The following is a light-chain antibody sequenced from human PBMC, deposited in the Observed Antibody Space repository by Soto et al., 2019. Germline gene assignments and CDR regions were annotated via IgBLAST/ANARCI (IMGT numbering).Light chain of an antibody. J-gene: IGLJ1*01. V-gene: IGLV2-8*01. CDR3: SSYAGSNNLRV. CDR2: EVS. Sequence: QCVLTQPASASGSAGQSVTISCTGTSSDVGGYNYVSWYQQHPGKAPKLMIYEVSKRPSGVPDRFSGSKSGNTASLTVSGLQAEDEADYYCSSYAGSNNLRVFGTGTKVTVL. CDR1: SSDVGGYNY.